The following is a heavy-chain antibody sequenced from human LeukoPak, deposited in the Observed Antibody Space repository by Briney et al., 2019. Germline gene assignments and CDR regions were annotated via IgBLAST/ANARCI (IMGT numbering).Heavy chain of an antibody. D-gene: IGHD6-13*01. CDR2: ISNDGSKK. CDR3: ARVLQLAPSYIDY. CDR1: GFTFSSYA. J-gene: IGHJ4*02. Sequence: GRSLRLSCAASGFTFSSYALHWVRQAPGKGLEWVADISNDGSKKYYGDSVKGRFTISRDNSKNTLYLQMNSLRAEDTAVYYCARVLQLAPSYIDYWGQGTLVTVSS. V-gene: IGHV3-30*14.